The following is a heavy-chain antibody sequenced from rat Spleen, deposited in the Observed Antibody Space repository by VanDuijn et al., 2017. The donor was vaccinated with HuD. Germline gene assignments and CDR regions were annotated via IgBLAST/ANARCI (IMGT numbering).Heavy chain of an antibody. D-gene: IGHD4-3*01. V-gene: IGHV5S23*01. Sequence: EVQLVESGGRLVQPGNSLKLSCAASGFTFSDHAMAWVRQFPKKGLEWVASISPSGGSTYYRDSVKGRFTISRDNAKNTLYLQMNSLRSDDTATYYCARGVADYWGQGVMVTVSS. J-gene: IGHJ2*01. CDR3: ARGVADY. CDR2: ISPSGGST. CDR1: GFTFSDHA.